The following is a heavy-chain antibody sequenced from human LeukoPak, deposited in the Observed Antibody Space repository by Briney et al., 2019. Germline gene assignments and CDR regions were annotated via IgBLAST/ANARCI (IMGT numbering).Heavy chain of an antibody. CDR1: GGSISSYF. Sequence: PSETLSLTCTVSGGSISSYFWSWIRQTPGKGLEWIGDIHYSGSTNYNPSLKSRVTISVDTSKNQFSLKLTSVTAADTAVYYCAATYYYDSSGYKGWFDPWGQGTLVTVSS. V-gene: IGHV4-59*08. D-gene: IGHD3-22*01. J-gene: IGHJ5*02. CDR3: AATYYYDSSGYKGWFDP. CDR2: IHYSGST.